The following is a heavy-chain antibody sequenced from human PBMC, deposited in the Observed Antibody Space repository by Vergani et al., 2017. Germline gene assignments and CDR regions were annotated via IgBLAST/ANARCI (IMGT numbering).Heavy chain of an antibody. Sequence: QVQLVESGGGVVQPGTSLRLSCVVSGFALNRHALYWVRQAPGKGLEWVVGISFDETNEYYPDLVKGRFTISRDIAKNTLYLQVRSLRLEDTGVYHCVRDRGLCAGGRCYTEAWDYWGQGTPVTVSS. D-gene: IGHD2-2*02. CDR1: GFALNRHA. CDR2: ISFDETNE. J-gene: IGHJ4*02. CDR3: VRDRGLCAGGRCYTEAWDY. V-gene: IGHV3-30-3*01.